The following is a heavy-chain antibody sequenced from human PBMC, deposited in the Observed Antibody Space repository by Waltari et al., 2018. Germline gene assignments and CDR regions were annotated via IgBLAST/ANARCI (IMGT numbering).Heavy chain of an antibody. Sequence: QNTLKESGPTLLQPTQTLTLTCTFPGFSLTTAGVGVAWIRQPPGKALECLALIYWDDDKRYSPSLQSRLTITKDTSKYQVVLTMTNMDPVDTATYYCAAAGMRTSFDYWGQGTLVTVSS. CDR1: GFSLTTAGVG. D-gene: IGHD6-13*01. J-gene: IGHJ4*02. V-gene: IGHV2-5*02. CDR3: AAAGMRTSFDY. CDR2: IYWDDDK.